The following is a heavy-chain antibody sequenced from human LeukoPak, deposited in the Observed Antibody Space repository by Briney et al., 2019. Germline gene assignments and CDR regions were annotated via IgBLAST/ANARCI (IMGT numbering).Heavy chain of an antibody. V-gene: IGHV4-39*07. CDR3: ARGYMGIFDY. D-gene: IGHD5-12*01. Sequence: SETLSLTCTVSGGSISSNIYHWGWIRQPPGKGLEWIGTIPYSGSAYYNPSLKSRVTTSVDTSKNQFSLKLSSVTAADTAVYYCARGYMGIFDYWGQGTRVTVSS. J-gene: IGHJ4*02. CDR2: IPYSGSA. CDR1: GGSISSNIYH.